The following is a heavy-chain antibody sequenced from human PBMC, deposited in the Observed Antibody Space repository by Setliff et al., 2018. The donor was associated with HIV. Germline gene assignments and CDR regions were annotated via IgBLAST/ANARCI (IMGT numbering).Heavy chain of an antibody. D-gene: IGHD3-22*01. V-gene: IGHV3-30*02. CDR3: AKDRYYDSSGSPFDY. CDR1: GFTFSSYG. Sequence: GESLRLSCAASGFTFSSYGMHWVRQAPGKGLEGVAFIRYDGSNKYYADSVKGRFTISRDNSKNTLYLQMNSLRAEDTAVYYCAKDRYYDSSGSPFDYGGQG. CDR2: IRYDGSNK. J-gene: IGHJ4*02.